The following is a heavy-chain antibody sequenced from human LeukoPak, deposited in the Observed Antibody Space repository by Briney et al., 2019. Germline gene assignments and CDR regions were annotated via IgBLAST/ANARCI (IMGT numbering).Heavy chain of an antibody. J-gene: IGHJ5*02. CDR2: IYYSGST. CDR1: GGSISSSSYY. CDR3: ARGAEVWTPGGDNRFDP. D-gene: IGHD3/OR15-3a*01. Sequence: PSETLSLTCTVSGGSISSSSYYWGWIRQPPGRGLEWIGSIYYSGSTYYNPSLKSRVTISVDTSKNQFSLKLSSVTAADTAVYYCARGAEVWTPGGDNRFDPWGQGTLVTVSS. V-gene: IGHV4-39*07.